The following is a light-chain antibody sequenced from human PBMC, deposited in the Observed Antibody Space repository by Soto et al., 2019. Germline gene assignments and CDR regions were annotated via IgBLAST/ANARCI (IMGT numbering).Light chain of an antibody. Sequence: DIQMTQSPSTLSASVGERVTITCRASQSISSWLAWYQQKPGKAPKLLIYTASSLESGVPLRFSGRGSGTEFTLTISSLQPDDFATYYCQQYKSYLWTFGQGTKVEIK. CDR2: TAS. CDR3: QQYKSYLWT. CDR1: QSISSW. J-gene: IGKJ1*01. V-gene: IGKV1-5*03.